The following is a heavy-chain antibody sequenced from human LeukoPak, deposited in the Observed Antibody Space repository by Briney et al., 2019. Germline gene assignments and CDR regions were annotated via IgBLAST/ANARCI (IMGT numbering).Heavy chain of an antibody. CDR2: IYYSGST. J-gene: IGHJ4*02. Sequence: SETLSLTRAVSGGSISSYYWSWIRQPPGKGLEWIGYIYYSGSTNYNPSLKSRVTISVDTSKNQFSLKLSSVTAADTAVYYCARHRDEYFDYWGQGTLVTASS. CDR3: ARHRDEYFDY. CDR1: GGSISSYY. V-gene: IGHV4-59*08. D-gene: IGHD5-24*01.